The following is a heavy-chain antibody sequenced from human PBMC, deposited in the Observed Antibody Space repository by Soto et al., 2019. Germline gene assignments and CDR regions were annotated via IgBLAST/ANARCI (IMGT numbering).Heavy chain of an antibody. CDR3: AREYYWNYVGGPGLDYHYLMDV. CDR2: INPNSGGT. Sequence: ASVKVSCKASGYTFTGYYMHWVRQAPGQGLEWMGWINPNSGGTNYAQKFQGWVTMTRDTSISTAYMELSRLRSDDTAVYYCAREYYWNYVGGPGLDYHYLMDVWGQGTTVIVSS. CDR1: GYTFTGYY. J-gene: IGHJ6*02. V-gene: IGHV1-2*04. D-gene: IGHD1-7*01.